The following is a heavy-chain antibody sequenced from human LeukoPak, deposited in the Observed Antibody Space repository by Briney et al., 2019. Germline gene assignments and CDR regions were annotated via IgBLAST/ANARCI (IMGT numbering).Heavy chain of an antibody. V-gene: IGHV1-18*01. J-gene: IGHJ6*01. CDR3: ARDGGVGLRWFGELSTYYYYGMDV. Sequence: GASVTVSFKASGYTFTIYGISWVRQAPGQGLEWMGWISAYNGNTNYSQKLQGRVTMTTDTSTSTAYMELRSLRSDDTAVYYCARDGGVGLRWFGELSTYYYYGMDVWGQGATVTVSS. D-gene: IGHD3-10*01. CDR1: GYTFTIYG. CDR2: ISAYNGNT.